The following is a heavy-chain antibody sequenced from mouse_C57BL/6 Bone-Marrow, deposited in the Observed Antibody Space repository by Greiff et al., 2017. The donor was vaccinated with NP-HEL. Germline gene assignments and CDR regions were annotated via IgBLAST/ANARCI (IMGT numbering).Heavy chain of an antibody. D-gene: IGHD1-1*01. CDR1: GFNIKDDY. J-gene: IGHJ2*01. CDR2: IDPENGDT. Sequence: EVKVVESGAELVRPGASVKLSCTASGFNIKDDYMHWVKQRPEQGLEWIGWIDPENGDTEYASKFQGKATITADTSSNTAYLQLSSLTSEDTAVYYCTIPLYGSSFFDYWGQGTTLTVSS. V-gene: IGHV14-4*01. CDR3: TIPLYGSSFFDY.